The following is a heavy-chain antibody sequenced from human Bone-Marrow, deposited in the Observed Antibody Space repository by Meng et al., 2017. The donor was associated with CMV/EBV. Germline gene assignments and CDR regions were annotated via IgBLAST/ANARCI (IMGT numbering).Heavy chain of an antibody. CDR3: AKKGKYSSSWTDY. CDR2: ISSSGGYT. V-gene: IGHV3-23*01. J-gene: IGHJ4*02. Sequence: ASGFTFSGYAMGWVRQAPGKGLEWVSGISSSGGYTYYADSVKGRFTISRDNSKNTLYLQMDSLRAEDTAVYYCAKKGKYSSSWTDYWGQGILVTVSS. D-gene: IGHD6-13*01. CDR1: GFTFSGYA.